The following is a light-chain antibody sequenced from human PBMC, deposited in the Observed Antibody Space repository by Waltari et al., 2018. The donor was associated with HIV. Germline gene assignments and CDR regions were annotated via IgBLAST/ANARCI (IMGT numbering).Light chain of an antibody. CDR1: QSVSSN. V-gene: IGKV3-15*01. CDR3: QQYNDWPWFT. Sequence: EIVMTQSPATLSVSPGKTATLSCRASQSVSSNLAWYQQKAGQTPRLLIYAASTRATGIPPRFSGSGSGTRVVLTITSLQPEDVAVYYCQQYNDWPWFTFGQGTKLEIK. CDR2: AAS. J-gene: IGKJ2*01.